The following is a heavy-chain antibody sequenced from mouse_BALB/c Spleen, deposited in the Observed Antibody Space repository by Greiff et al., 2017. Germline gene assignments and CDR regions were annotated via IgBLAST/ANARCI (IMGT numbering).Heavy chain of an antibody. D-gene: IGHD2-4*01. J-gene: IGHJ2*01. CDR1: GFSLTSYG. CDR2: IWAGGST. CDR3: ARDGGYDYFYFDY. V-gene: IGHV2-9*02. Sequence: QVQLKQSGPGLVAPSQSLSITCTVSGFSLTSYGVHWVRQPPGKGLEWLGVIWAGGSTNYNSALMSRLSISKDNSKSQVFLKMNSLQTDDTAMYYCARDGGYDYFYFDYWGQGTTLTVSS.